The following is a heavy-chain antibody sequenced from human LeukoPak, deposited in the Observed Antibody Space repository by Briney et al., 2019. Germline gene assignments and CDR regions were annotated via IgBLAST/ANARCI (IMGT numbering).Heavy chain of an antibody. CDR3: ARDVRSGWYDY. CDR1: GYTFTSYA. Sequence: GASVKVSCKASGYTFTSYAMHWVRQAPGQRLEWTGWINAGNGNTKYSQKFQGRVTITRDTSASTAYMELSSLRSEDTAVYYCARDVRSGWYDYWGQGTLVTVSS. V-gene: IGHV1-3*01. J-gene: IGHJ4*02. D-gene: IGHD6-19*01. CDR2: INAGNGNT.